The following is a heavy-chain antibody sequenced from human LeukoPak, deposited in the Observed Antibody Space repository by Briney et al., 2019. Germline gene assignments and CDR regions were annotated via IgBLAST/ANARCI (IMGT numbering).Heavy chain of an antibody. CDR1: GFTFTISA. Sequence: ASVTVSCTASGFTFTISAMQWVRQARGQGLEWMGWINPNSGGTNYAQKFQGRVTMTRDTSISTAYMELSRLRSDDTAVYYCAGVMVTAPQGRFFDYWGQGTLVTVSS. CDR3: AGVMVTAPQGRFFDY. CDR2: INPNSGGT. J-gene: IGHJ4*02. V-gene: IGHV1-2*02. D-gene: IGHD2-21*02.